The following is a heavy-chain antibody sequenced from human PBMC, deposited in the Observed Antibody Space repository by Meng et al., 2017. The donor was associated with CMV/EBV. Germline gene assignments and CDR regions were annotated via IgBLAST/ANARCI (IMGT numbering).Heavy chain of an antibody. D-gene: IGHD3-22*01. V-gene: IGHV4-39*07. CDR2: IYYSGST. CDR3: ARGVVTMIVVYDP. J-gene: IGHJ5*02. CDR1: GGPTSSSSYY. Sequence: LQESGPGLVKPSETLSPPFHVSGGPTSSSSYYWGWIRQPPGKGLEWIGSIYYSGSTYYNPSLKSRVTISVDTSKNQFSLKLSSVTAADTAVYYCARGVVTMIVVYDPWGQGTLVTVSS.